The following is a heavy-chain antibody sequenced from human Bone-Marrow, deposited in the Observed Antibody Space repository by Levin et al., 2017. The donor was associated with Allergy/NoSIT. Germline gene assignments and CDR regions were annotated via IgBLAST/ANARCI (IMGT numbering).Heavy chain of an antibody. CDR1: GFTVSSNY. CDR2: IYSGGST. Sequence: PGESLKISCAASGFTVSSNYMSWVRQAPGKGLEWVSVIYSGGSTYYADSVKGRFTISRDNSKNTLYLQMNSLRAEDTAVYYCATLVATPWAYYFDYWGQGTLVTVSS. D-gene: IGHD5-12*01. V-gene: IGHV3-53*01. CDR3: ATLVATPWAYYFDY. J-gene: IGHJ4*02.